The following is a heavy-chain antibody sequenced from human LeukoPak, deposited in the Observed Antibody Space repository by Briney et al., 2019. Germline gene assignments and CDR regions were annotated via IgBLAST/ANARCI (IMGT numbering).Heavy chain of an antibody. V-gene: IGHV5-10-1*01. CDR1: GYSFTSYW. CDR3: ARGYCSSTSCSYGMDV. CDR2: IDPSDSYT. J-gene: IGHJ6*02. Sequence: GESLKISFKGSGYSFTSYWISWVRQMPGKGLEWMGRIDPSDSYTNYSPSFQGHVTISADKSISTAYLQWSSLKASDTAMYYCARGYCSSTSCSYGMDVWGQGTTVTVSS. D-gene: IGHD2-2*01.